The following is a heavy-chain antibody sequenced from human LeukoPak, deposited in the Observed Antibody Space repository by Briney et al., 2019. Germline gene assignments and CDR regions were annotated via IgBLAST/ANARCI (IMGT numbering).Heavy chain of an antibody. D-gene: IGHD1-7*01. J-gene: IGHJ6*02. Sequence: SETLSLTCSVSGGSISSYYWSWTRQPPGKGLEWIGYIYYSGSTNYNPSLKSRVTISVDTSKNQFSLKLSSVTAADTAVYYCARDNWNYGSSMDVWGQGTTVTVSS. CDR3: ARDNWNYGSSMDV. V-gene: IGHV4-59*01. CDR2: IYYSGST. CDR1: GGSISSYY.